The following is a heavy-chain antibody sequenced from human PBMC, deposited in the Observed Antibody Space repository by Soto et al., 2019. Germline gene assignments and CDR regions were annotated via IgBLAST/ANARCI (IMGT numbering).Heavy chain of an antibody. CDR2: IYPGDSDT. Sequence: PGESLKISCKGSGYSFTSYWIGWVRQMPGKGLEWMGIIYPGDSDTRYSPSFQGQVTISADKSISTAYPQWSSLKASDTAMYYCARLFPYCSSTSCYDTNYYYGMDVWGQGTTVTV. V-gene: IGHV5-51*01. D-gene: IGHD2-2*01. CDR3: ARLFPYCSSTSCYDTNYYYGMDV. J-gene: IGHJ6*02. CDR1: GYSFTSYW.